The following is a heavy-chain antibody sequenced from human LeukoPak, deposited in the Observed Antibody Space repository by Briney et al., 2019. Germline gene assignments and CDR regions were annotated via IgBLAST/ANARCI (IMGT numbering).Heavy chain of an antibody. D-gene: IGHD2-15*01. CDR3: AGGPVYCSGGSCATSY. J-gene: IGHJ4*02. CDR1: GGSFSGYY. V-gene: IGHV4-34*01. CDR2: INHSGST. Sequence: NPSETLSLTCAVYGGSFSGYYWSWIRQPPGKGLEWIGEINHSGSTNYNPSLKSRVTISVDTSKNQFSLKLSSVTAADTGVYYCAGGPVYCSGGSCATSYWGQGTLVTVSS.